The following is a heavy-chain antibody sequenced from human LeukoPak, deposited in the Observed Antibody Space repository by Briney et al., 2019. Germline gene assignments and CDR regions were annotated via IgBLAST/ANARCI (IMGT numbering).Heavy chain of an antibody. Sequence: SETLSLTCTVSGGSISSYYWSWIWQPAGKGLEWIGRIYTSGSTNYNPSLKSRVTMSVDTSKNQFSLKLSSVTAADTAVYYCARGFLVGATGHNWFDPWGQGTLVTVSS. V-gene: IGHV4-4*07. J-gene: IGHJ5*02. CDR1: GGSISSYY. CDR2: IYTSGST. CDR3: ARGFLVGATGHNWFDP. D-gene: IGHD1-26*01.